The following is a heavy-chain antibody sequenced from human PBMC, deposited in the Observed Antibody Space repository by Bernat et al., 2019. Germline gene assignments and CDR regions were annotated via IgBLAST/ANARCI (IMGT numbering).Heavy chain of an antibody. V-gene: IGHV4-30-4*01. D-gene: IGHD2-8*01. CDR1: GGSISSGDYY. J-gene: IGHJ4*02. Sequence: QVQLQESGPGLVKPSQTLSLTCTVSGGSISSGDYYWSWIRQPPGKGLEWIGYIYYSGSTYYNPSLKSRVTISVDTSKNQFSLKLSSVTAADTAVYYCARDSGRAYCTNGVCYGAYWGQGTLVTVSS. CDR3: ARDSGRAYCTNGVCYGAY. CDR2: IYYSGST.